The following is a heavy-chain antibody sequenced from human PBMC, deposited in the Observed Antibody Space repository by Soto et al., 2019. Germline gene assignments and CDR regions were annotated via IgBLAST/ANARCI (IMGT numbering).Heavy chain of an antibody. V-gene: IGHV3-48*02. D-gene: IGHD3-10*01. CDR2: ISSSSSTI. Sequence: GGSLRLSCAASGFTFSSYSMNWVRQAPGKGLEWVSYISSSSSTIYYADSVKGRFTISRDNAKNSLYLQMNSLRDEDTAVYYCARERLLWFGEYYGPIDYWGQGTLVTVSS. J-gene: IGHJ4*02. CDR1: GFTFSSYS. CDR3: ARERLLWFGEYYGPIDY.